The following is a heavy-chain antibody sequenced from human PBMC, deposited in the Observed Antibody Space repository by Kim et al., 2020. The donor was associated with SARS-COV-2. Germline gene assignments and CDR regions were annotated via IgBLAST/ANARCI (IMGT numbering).Heavy chain of an antibody. CDR3: AREQYYYDSSAYWGY. D-gene: IGHD3-22*01. V-gene: IGHV3-33*08. CDR2: IWYDGSNK. J-gene: IGHJ4*02. CDR1: GFTFSSYG. Sequence: GGSLRLSCAASGFTFSSYGMHWVRQAPGKGLEWVAVIWYDGSNKYYADSVKGRFTISRDNSKNTLYLQMNSLRAEDTAVYYCAREQYYYDSSAYWGYWGQGTLVTVSS.